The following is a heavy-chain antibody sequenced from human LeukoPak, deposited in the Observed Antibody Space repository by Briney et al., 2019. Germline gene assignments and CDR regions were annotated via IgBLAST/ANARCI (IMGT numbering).Heavy chain of an antibody. V-gene: IGHV3-23*01. D-gene: IGHD5-18*01. CDR3: AKDQANSYGSRGRGVTYGMDV. J-gene: IGHJ6*02. Sequence: GGSLRLSCAASGLTFSSYAMSWVRQAPGKGLEWVSAISGSGGSTYYADSVKGRFTISRDNSKNTLYLQMNSLRAEDTAVYYCAKDQANSYGSRGRGVTYGMDVWGQGTTVTVSS. CDR1: GLTFSSYA. CDR2: ISGSGGST.